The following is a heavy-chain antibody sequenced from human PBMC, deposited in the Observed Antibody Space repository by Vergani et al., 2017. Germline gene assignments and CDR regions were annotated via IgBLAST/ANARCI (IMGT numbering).Heavy chain of an antibody. V-gene: IGHV4-61*02. CDR3: ARGVAAAGTHFDY. CDR2: IYTSGST. Sequence: QVQLQESGPGLVKPSQTLSLTCTVSGGSISSGSYYWSWIRQPAGKGLEWIGRIYTSGSTNYNPSLKSRVTISVDTSKNQFSLKLSCVTAADTAVYYCARGVAAAGTHFDYWGQGTLVTVSS. CDR1: GGSISSGSYY. D-gene: IGHD6-13*01. J-gene: IGHJ4*02.